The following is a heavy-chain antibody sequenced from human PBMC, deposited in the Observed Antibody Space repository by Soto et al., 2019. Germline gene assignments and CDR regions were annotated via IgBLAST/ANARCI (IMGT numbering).Heavy chain of an antibody. CDR1: GFTLSSYW. J-gene: IGHJ6*03. Sequence: GGSLRLSCAASGFTLSSYWMSWVRQAPGKGLEWVANIKQDGSEKYYVDSVKGRFTISRDNAKNSLYLQMNSLRAEDTAVYYCARDLTGYYIYYYYYMDVWGKGTTVTVSS. CDR3: ARDLTGYYIYYYYYMDV. V-gene: IGHV3-7*01. D-gene: IGHD3-9*01. CDR2: IKQDGSEK.